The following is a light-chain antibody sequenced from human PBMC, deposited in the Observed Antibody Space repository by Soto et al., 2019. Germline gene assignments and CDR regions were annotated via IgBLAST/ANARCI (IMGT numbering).Light chain of an antibody. V-gene: IGKV1-5*03. CDR2: EAS. CDR1: QTISSR. Sequence: DIELTQSPSTLSGSLGDRVTITCRASQTISSRLAWYQQKPGQAPKLLIYEASSLETGVPSRFSGSGSGTEFTLTISSLQPDDFATYYCQQYNSYRTFGQGTKVDIK. CDR3: QQYNSYRT. J-gene: IGKJ1*01.